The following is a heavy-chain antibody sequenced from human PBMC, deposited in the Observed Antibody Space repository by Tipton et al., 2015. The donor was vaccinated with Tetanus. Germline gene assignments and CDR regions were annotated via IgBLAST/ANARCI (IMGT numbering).Heavy chain of an antibody. D-gene: IGHD2-15*01. V-gene: IGHV3-53*01. CDR3: AREADCSGGSCFSGDFDN. J-gene: IGHJ4*02. CDR2: IYSDGRT. CDR1: GFTVNNNY. Sequence: SLRLSCAVSGFTVNNNYMSWVRQAPGKGLEWVSVIYSDGRTYYADSVQGRFTLSRDNSKNTLYLQMNSLRAEDTAVYYCAREADCSGGSCFSGDFDNWGQGTQVTVSS.